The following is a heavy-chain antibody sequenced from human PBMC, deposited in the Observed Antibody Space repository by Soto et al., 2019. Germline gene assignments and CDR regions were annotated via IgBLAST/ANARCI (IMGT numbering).Heavy chain of an antibody. CDR2: IHYSGST. Sequence: QLQLQESGPGLVKPSETLSLTCSVSGGSISRSSYYWGWIRQPPGKGLGWIGGIHYSGSTNYNPSFTSRAPIFVGTSKNPFARSLTTGTAADTAMYDCARIGGFIVRRVENWFDPGGQGSLVTAS. CDR3: ARIGGFIVRRVENWFDP. V-gene: IGHV4-39*01. J-gene: IGHJ5*02. D-gene: IGHD3-10*01. CDR1: GGSISRSSYY.